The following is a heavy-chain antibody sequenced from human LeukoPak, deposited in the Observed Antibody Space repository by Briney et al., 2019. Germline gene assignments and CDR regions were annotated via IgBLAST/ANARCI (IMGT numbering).Heavy chain of an antibody. Sequence: SETLYLTCTVSGFSISSGYYWGWIRQPPGKGLEWIGSMYHSGSTYYNPSLKSRVTISVDTSKNQFSLKLSSVTAADTAVYYCARVKVQLWTHDAFDIWGQGTMVTVSS. J-gene: IGHJ3*02. CDR2: MYHSGST. CDR1: GFSISSGYY. CDR3: ARVKVQLWTHDAFDI. V-gene: IGHV4-38-2*02. D-gene: IGHD5-18*01.